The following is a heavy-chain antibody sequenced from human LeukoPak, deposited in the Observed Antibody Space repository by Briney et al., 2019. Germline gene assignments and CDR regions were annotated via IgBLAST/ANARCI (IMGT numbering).Heavy chain of an antibody. CDR2: IYTTENT. D-gene: IGHD5/OR15-5a*01. V-gene: IGHV4-4*07. CDR3: ARGLSSANFFDC. Sequence: PSETLTLTCTVSGDSISSHCWSWIRQPAGMGLEWIGRIYTTENTNFNPSLRSRVTISLDKSKNQFSLKLRSVTAADTAVYYCARGLSSANFFDCWGQGTLVTVSS. J-gene: IGHJ4*02. CDR1: GDSISSHC.